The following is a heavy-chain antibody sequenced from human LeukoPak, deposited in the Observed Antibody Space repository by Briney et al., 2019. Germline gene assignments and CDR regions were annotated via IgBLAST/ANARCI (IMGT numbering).Heavy chain of an antibody. CDR3: ARVGRGYY. Sequence: AGGSLRLSCAASGFTFSSYAMSWVRQAPGKGLEWVANIKQDGSEKYYVDSVKGRFTISRDNAKNSLYLQMNSLRAEDTAVYYCARVGRGYYWGQGTLVTVSS. D-gene: IGHD5-12*01. V-gene: IGHV3-7*01. J-gene: IGHJ4*02. CDR1: GFTFSSYA. CDR2: IKQDGSEK.